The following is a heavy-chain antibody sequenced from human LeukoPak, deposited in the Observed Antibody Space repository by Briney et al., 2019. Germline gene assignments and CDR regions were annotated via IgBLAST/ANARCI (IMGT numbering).Heavy chain of an antibody. V-gene: IGHV4-34*01. Sequence: SETLSLTCAVYGGSFSDYYWSWIRQPPGKGLEWIGEINHSGSTNYNPSLKSRVTISVDTSKNQFSLKLSSVTAADTAVYYCARDAYYDFWSGYPRYFDYWGQGTLVTVSS. CDR1: GGSFSDYY. J-gene: IGHJ4*02. CDR2: INHSGST. CDR3: ARDAYYDFWSGYPRYFDY. D-gene: IGHD3-3*01.